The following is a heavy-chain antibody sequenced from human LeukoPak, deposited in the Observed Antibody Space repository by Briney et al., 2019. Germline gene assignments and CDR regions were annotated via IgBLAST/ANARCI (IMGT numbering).Heavy chain of an antibody. CDR1: GFTFSNAW. J-gene: IGHJ4*02. D-gene: IGHD1-26*01. V-gene: IGHV3-15*01. CDR3: TTDLIVGATRPIDY. Sequence: GGSLRLSCAASGFTFSNAWMSWVRQAPGKGLEWVGRIKSKTGGGTTDYAAPVKGRFTVSRDDSKNTLYLQMNSLKTEATEVYYCTTDLIVGATRPIDYWGQGTLVTVSS. CDR2: IKSKTGGGTT.